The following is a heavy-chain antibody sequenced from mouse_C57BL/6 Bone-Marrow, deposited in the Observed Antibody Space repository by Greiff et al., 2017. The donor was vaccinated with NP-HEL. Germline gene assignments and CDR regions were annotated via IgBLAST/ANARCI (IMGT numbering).Heavy chain of an antibody. CDR3: ARRRYGNYGFFLDY. J-gene: IGHJ2*01. Sequence: QVQLQQPGAELVKPGASVKMSCKASGYTFTSYWITWVKQRPGQGLEWIGDIYPGSGSTNYNEKFKSKATLTVDTSSSTAYMQLSSLTSEDSAVYYCARRRYGNYGFFLDYWGQGTTLTVSS. V-gene: IGHV1-55*01. D-gene: IGHD2-10*02. CDR1: GYTFTSYW. CDR2: IYPGSGST.